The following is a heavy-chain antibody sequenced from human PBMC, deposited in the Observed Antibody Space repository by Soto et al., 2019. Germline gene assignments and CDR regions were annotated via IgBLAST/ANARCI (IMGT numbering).Heavy chain of an antibody. V-gene: IGHV3-21*03. CDR3: ARARAGAYYYGMDV. D-gene: IGHD3-10*01. Sequence: EVQLLESGGGLVKPGGSLRLSCAASGFTFSSYSMNWVRQAPGKWLEWVSSISSSSSYIYYADSVKGRFTISRDNAKNSLYLQMNSLRAEETAVYYCARARAGAYYYGMDVWGQGTTVTVSS. J-gene: IGHJ6*02. CDR2: ISSSSSYI. CDR1: GFTFSSYS.